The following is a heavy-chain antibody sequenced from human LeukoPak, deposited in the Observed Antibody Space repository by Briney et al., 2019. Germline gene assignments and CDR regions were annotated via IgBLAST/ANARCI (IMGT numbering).Heavy chain of an antibody. CDR2: ISSNGGST. CDR1: GFTFSSYA. Sequence: GESLRLSCAASGFTFSSYAMHWVRQAPGKGLEYVSAISSNGGSTYYANSVKGRFTISRDNSKNTLYLQMGSLRAEDMAVYYCARGYDILTGYRPYYYYMDVWGKGTTVTISS. CDR3: ARGYDILTGYRPYYYYMDV. V-gene: IGHV3-64*01. J-gene: IGHJ6*03. D-gene: IGHD3-9*01.